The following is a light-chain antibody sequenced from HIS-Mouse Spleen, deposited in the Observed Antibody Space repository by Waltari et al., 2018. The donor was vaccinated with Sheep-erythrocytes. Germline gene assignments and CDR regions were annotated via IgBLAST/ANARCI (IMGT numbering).Light chain of an antibody. Sequence: QSALTQPRSVSGSPGQSVTISCTGTSSDVGGYNSVSWYQQHPGKAPKLMSYDVSKRPSGVPDRFSGSKSGNTASLTISGLQAEDEADYYCCSYAGSYNHVFATGTKVTVL. J-gene: IGLJ1*01. CDR2: DVS. CDR1: SSDVGGYNS. CDR3: CSYAGSYNHV. V-gene: IGLV2-11*01.